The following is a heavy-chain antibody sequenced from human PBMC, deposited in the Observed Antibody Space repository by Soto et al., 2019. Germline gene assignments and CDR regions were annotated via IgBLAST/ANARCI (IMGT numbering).Heavy chain of an antibody. CDR2: MNPGSGDT. CDR1: GYTFTNND. CDR3: ARMASFGSLNWFDP. V-gene: IGHV1-8*01. D-gene: IGHD5-18*01. J-gene: IGHJ5*02. Sequence: ASVKVSSKASGYTFTNNDVTWVRQATGQGLEWMGWMNPGSGDTAYAQKFQGRVTMTRNISIATAYMELSSLRSEDTGIYYCARMASFGSLNWFDPWGQGALVTVSS.